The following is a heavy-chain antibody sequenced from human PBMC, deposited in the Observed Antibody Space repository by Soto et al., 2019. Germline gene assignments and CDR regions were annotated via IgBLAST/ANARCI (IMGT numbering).Heavy chain of an antibody. CDR3: AKVERGGSGSYCVY. D-gene: IGHD3-10*01. V-gene: IGHV3-23*01. CDR1: GFTFSSYA. CDR2: ISGSGGST. J-gene: IGHJ4*02. Sequence: EVPRLESGGGLVQPGGSLRLSCAASGFTFSSYAMTWVRQAPGKGLEWVSGISGSGGSTNYADSVKGRFTVSRESFKNTRYLQMNSLRAEDTAVYYGAKVERGGSGSYCVYWGQGTLVTVSS.